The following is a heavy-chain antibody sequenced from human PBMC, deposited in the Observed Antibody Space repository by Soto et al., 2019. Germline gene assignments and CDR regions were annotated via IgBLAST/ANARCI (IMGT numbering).Heavy chain of an antibody. CDR1: GGSISSYY. Sequence: PSETLSLTCTVSGGSISSYYWSWIRQPPWKGLEWLGYSYSSGSTNYNPSLKSRVTISVDKSKNQFSLKLSSVTAADTAVYYCARIAAAPYAYNWFDPWGQGTLVTVSS. V-gene: IGHV4-59*12. CDR3: ARIAAAPYAYNWFDP. J-gene: IGHJ5*02. CDR2: SYSSGST. D-gene: IGHD6-13*01.